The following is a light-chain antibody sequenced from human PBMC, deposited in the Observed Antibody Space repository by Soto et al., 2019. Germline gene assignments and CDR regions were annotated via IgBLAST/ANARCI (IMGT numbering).Light chain of an antibody. J-gene: IGLJ2*01. V-gene: IGLV1-44*01. CDR1: SSNIGGNT. CDR3: AAWDDSLNGVV. CDR2: SNN. Sequence: QSVLTQPPSASGTPGQRVTISCSGSSSNIGGNTVKWYQHLPGTAPKLHIYSNNQRPSGVPDRFSGSKSGTSASLAISGLQSEDEADYYCAAWDDSLNGVVFGGGTKLTVL.